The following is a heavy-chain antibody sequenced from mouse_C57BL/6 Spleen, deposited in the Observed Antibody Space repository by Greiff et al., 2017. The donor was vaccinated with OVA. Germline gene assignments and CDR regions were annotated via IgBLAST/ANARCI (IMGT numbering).Heavy chain of an antibody. J-gene: IGHJ3*01. CDR3: ARRAYYDYDVEFAY. D-gene: IGHD2-4*01. Sequence: VQLQQPGPELVKPGASVKLSCKASGYAFSSSWMNWVKQRPGQGLEWIGRINPGDGDTNYNGKFKGKATLTADKSSSTAYLQLSSLTSEDSAVYFCARRAYYDYDVEFAYWGQGTLVTVSA. CDR2: INPGDGDT. V-gene: IGHV1-82*01. CDR1: GYAFSSSW.